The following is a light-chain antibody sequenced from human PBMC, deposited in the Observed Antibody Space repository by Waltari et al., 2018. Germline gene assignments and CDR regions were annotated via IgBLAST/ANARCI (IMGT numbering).Light chain of an antibody. V-gene: IGLV3-21*04. Sequence: SYVLTQPPSVSVAPGKTATITCGGNNIGSKSVHWYQQKPGQAPVLVMYYDSDRPSGTPGRLSGSNAGKTATLTISRVEAGDEADYYCHVWDSYSDHAVFGGGTQLTVL. J-gene: IGLJ7*01. CDR2: YDS. CDR1: NIGSKS. CDR3: HVWDSYSDHAV.